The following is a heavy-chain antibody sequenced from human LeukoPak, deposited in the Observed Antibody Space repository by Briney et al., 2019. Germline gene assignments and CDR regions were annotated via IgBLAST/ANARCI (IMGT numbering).Heavy chain of an antibody. V-gene: IGHV3-7*03. CDR1: GFTFSSYW. CDR3: ARDGGSGSYAN. J-gene: IGHJ4*02. D-gene: IGHD3-16*01. Sequence: GGSLRLSCAASGFTFSSYWMNWARQAPGKGLEWVANIKQDGSDKYYVDSVKGRFTISRDNGKNSLYLQMNSLRAEDTAVYYCARDGGSGSYANWGQGTLVTVSS. CDR2: IKQDGSDK.